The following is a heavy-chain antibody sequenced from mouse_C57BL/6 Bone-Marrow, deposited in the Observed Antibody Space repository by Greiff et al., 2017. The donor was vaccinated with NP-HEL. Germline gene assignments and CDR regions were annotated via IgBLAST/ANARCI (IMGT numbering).Heavy chain of an antibody. V-gene: IGHV1-64*01. J-gene: IGHJ2*01. CDR3: ARSGSNYSFDY. Sequence: VQLQQSGAELVKPGASVKLSCKASGYTFTSYWMHWVKQRPGQGLEWIGMIHPNSGSTNYNEKFKSKATLTVDKSSSTAYMQLSSLTSEDSAVYYCARSGSNYSFDYWGQGTTLTVSS. CDR1: GYTFTSYW. CDR2: IHPNSGST. D-gene: IGHD2-5*01.